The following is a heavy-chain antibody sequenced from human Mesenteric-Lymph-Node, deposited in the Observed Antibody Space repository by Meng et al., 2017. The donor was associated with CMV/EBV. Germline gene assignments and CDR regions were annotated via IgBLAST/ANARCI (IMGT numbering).Heavy chain of an antibody. CDR2: ISSSSSYI. J-gene: IGHJ3*02. Sequence: GESLKISCAASGFTFSSYSMNWVRQAPGKGLEWVSSISSSSSYIYYADSVKGRFTISRDNAKNSLYLQMNSLRAEDTAVYYCARTDIVVVPAAIEAFDTWGQGTMVTVSS. CDR3: ARTDIVVVPAAIEAFDT. D-gene: IGHD2-2*01. CDR1: GFTFSSYS. V-gene: IGHV3-21*01.